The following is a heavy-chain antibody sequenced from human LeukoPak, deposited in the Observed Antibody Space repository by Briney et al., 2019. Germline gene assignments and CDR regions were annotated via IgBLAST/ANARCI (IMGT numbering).Heavy chain of an antibody. CDR3: ARGDTGMGDP. J-gene: IGHJ5*02. D-gene: IGHD1-26*01. CDR1: GGSSNNEY. V-gene: IGHV4-59*01. CDR2: MSYTGIS. Sequence: SETLSLTCSVSGGSSNNEYWSWIRQSPGKGLEWIGFMSYTGISSYNPSLRSRVTISIDTSENQFSLKLDSVTAADTAVYYCARGDTGMGDPWGQGTLVTVSS.